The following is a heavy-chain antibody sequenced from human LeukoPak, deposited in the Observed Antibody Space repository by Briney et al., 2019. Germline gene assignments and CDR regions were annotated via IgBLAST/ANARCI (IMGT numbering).Heavy chain of an antibody. J-gene: IGHJ6*03. CDR3: AKDRLWSGYYSHYYYYYYMDV. Sequence: GGSLRLSCAASGFTFDDYAMHWVRQAPGKGLEWVSGISWNSGSIGYADSVKGRFTISRDNAKNTLYLQMNSLRAEDTAVYYCAKDRLWSGYYSHYYYYYYMDVWGKGTTVTVSS. V-gene: IGHV3-9*01. CDR2: ISWNSGSI. D-gene: IGHD3-3*01. CDR1: GFTFDDYA.